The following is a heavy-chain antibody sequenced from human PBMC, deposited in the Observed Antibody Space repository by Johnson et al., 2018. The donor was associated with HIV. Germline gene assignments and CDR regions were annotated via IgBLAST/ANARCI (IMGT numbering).Heavy chain of an antibody. CDR1: GFTFSSYA. CDR2: ISYDGSNK. D-gene: IGHD3-22*01. J-gene: IGHJ3*02. V-gene: IGHV3-30*14. Sequence: QVQLVESGGGVVQPGGSLRLSCAASGFTFSSYAMHWVRQAPGKGLEWVAVISYDGSNKYYTDSVKGRFTISSDNSKNTLYLQMNSLRAEDTAVYYCARGVGLVDGMIVDAFDIWGQGTMVTVSS. CDR3: ARGVGLVDGMIVDAFDI.